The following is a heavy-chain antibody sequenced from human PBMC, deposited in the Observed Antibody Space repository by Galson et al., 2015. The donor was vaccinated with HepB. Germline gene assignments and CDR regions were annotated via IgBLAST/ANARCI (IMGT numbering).Heavy chain of an antibody. CDR1: GFTFGSYG. CDR3: ARDRIGVRGVMFY. D-gene: IGHD3-10*01. J-gene: IGHJ4*02. Sequence: SLRLSCAASGFTFGSYGMHWVRQAPGKGLEWVAVIWYDGSNKYYADSVKGRFTISRDNSKNTLYLQMNSLRAEDTAVYYCARDRIGVRGVMFYWGQGTLVTVSS. V-gene: IGHV3-33*08. CDR2: IWYDGSNK.